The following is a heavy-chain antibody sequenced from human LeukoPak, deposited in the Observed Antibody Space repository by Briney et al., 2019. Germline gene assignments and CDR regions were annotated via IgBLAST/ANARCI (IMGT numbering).Heavy chain of an antibody. CDR1: CASISSGGYS. Sequence: PSQTLSLTCAVSCASISSGGYSCSWIRQPPGKGLEWIGYIYHSGSTYYNPSLKSRVTISVDRSKNQFSLKLSSVTAADTAVYYCARKPPPAWFDPWGQGTLVTVSS. J-gene: IGHJ5*02. V-gene: IGHV4-30-2*01. CDR3: ARKPPPAWFDP. CDR2: IYHSGST.